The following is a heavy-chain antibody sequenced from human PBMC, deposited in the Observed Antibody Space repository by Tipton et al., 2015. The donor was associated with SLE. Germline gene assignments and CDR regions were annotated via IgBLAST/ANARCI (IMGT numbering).Heavy chain of an antibody. CDR1: GGSISSSSYY. J-gene: IGHJ5*02. Sequence: TLSLTCTVSGGSISSSSYYWGWIRQPLGKGLEWIGSIYYSGSTYYNPSLKSRVTISVDTSKNQFSLKLSSVTAADTAVYYCARELRIVGAKDWFDPWGQGTLVTVSS. CDR2: IYYSGST. D-gene: IGHD1-26*01. V-gene: IGHV4-39*07. CDR3: ARELRIVGAKDWFDP.